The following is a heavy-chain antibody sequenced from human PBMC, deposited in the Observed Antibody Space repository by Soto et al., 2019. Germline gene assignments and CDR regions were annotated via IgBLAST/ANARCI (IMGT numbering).Heavy chain of an antibody. CDR3: ARGLRSFDWGNDY. Sequence: LRLSCAASGFTFRTYSMNWVRQAPGKGLEWVSSISSSSSFIYYADSVKGRFTISRDNVKNSLYLQMDSLRAEGTAVYYCARGLRSFDWGNDYWGQGTLVTVSS. D-gene: IGHD3-9*01. CDR2: ISSSSSFI. CDR1: GFTFRTYS. J-gene: IGHJ4*02. V-gene: IGHV3-21*01.